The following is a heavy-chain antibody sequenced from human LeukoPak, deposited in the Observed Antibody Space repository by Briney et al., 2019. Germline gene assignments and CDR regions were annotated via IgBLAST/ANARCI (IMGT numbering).Heavy chain of an antibody. Sequence: SQTLSLTCTVSGGSISSGSYYWSWIRQPAGKGLEWIGRIYTSGSTSYNPSLKSRVTISVDTSKNQFSLKLSSVTAADTAVYYCAREHGYTSINWFDPWGQGTLVTVSS. D-gene: IGHD5-18*01. J-gene: IGHJ5*02. CDR1: GGSISSGSYY. V-gene: IGHV4-61*02. CDR3: AREHGYTSINWFDP. CDR2: IYTSGST.